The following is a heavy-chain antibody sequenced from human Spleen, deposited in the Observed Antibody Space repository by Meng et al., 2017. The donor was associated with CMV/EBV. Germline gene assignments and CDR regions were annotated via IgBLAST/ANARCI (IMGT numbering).Heavy chain of an antibody. Sequence: SETLSLTCAVYGVSFSGYYWSWIRQPPGKGLEWIGEINHTGSTNYNPSLKSRVTISVDTSKNQFSLKLSSVTAADTAVYYCARWGGGYCSSTSCYTIYGMDVWGQGTTVTVSS. D-gene: IGHD2-2*02. J-gene: IGHJ6*02. CDR2: INHTGST. CDR1: GVSFSGYY. CDR3: ARWGGGYCSSTSCYTIYGMDV. V-gene: IGHV4-34*01.